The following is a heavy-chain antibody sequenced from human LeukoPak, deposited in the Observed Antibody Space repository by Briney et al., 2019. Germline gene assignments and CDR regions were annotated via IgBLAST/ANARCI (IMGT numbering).Heavy chain of an antibody. CDR3: ARAYGSGRILDY. Sequence: GGSLRLSCAASGFTVSSNYMSWVRQAPGKGLEWASVIYSGGSTYYADSVKGRFTISRDNSKNTLYLQMNSLRAEDTAVYYCARAYGSGRILDYWGQGTLVTVSS. V-gene: IGHV3-53*01. CDR1: GFTVSSNY. CDR2: IYSGGST. J-gene: IGHJ4*02. D-gene: IGHD3-10*01.